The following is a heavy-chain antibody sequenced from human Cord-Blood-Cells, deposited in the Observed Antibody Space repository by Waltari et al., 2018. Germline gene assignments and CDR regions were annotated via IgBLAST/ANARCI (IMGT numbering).Heavy chain of an antibody. CDR3: ARDNWGSGRAFDI. CDR2: ISYEGSNK. D-gene: IGHD7-27*01. V-gene: IGHV3-30-3*01. Sequence: QVQLVESGGGVVQPGRSLRLSCAASGFTFSSYAMHWVRQAPGKGLEWVAVISYEGSNKYHADPVEGRFTISGDNSKNTLYLQMNSLRAEDTAVYYCARDNWGSGRAFDIWGQGTMVTVSS. CDR1: GFTFSSYA. J-gene: IGHJ3*02.